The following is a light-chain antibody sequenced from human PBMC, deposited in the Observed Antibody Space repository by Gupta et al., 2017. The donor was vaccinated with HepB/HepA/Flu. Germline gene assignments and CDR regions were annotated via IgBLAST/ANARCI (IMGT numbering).Light chain of an antibody. V-gene: IGKV3-15*01. Sequence: EIVMTQSPATLSVSPGERATLSCRASQSFSSYLAWYQQKPGQSPRLLIYGASTRSTGIPARFSGSGSGTEFTLTISSLQSEDFAVYYCQQYNNWPPLTFGGGTKVEIK. CDR3: QQYNNWPPLT. CDR1: QSFSSY. CDR2: GAS. J-gene: IGKJ4*01.